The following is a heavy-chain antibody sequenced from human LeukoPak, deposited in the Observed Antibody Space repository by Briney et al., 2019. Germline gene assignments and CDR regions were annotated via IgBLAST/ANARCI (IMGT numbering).Heavy chain of an antibody. Sequence: PGGSLRLSCAASGFTFSSYAMSWVRQAPGRGLEWVSAISGSGGSTYYADSVKGRFTISRDNSKNTLYLQMNSLRAEDTAVYYCAKDSVAGYSGYDLGYWGQGTLVTVSS. V-gene: IGHV3-23*01. D-gene: IGHD5-12*01. J-gene: IGHJ4*02. CDR3: AKDSVAGYSGYDLGY. CDR1: GFTFSSYA. CDR2: ISGSGGST.